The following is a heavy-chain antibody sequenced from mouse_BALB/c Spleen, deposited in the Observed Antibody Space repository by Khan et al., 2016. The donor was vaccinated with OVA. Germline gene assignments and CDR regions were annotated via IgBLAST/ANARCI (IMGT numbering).Heavy chain of an antibody. D-gene: IGHD1-1*01. CDR2: MWGDGTT. J-gene: IGHJ3*01. CDR3: IIIYYCLAWFAY. Sequence: QVQLKESGPGLVAPSQSLSITCTVSGLSLINYGVSWIRQPPGKGLEWLGVMWGDGTTNYHSTHKPRLSINKDNSKSQVFLQLTSLQTDDTATYFCIIIYYCLAWFAYWGQGTLVTVSA. CDR1: GLSLINYG. V-gene: IGHV2-3*01.